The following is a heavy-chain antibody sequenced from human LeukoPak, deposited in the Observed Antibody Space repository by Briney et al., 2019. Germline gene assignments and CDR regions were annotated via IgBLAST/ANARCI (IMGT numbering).Heavy chain of an antibody. V-gene: IGHV1-46*01. D-gene: IGHD5-18*01. J-gene: IGHJ5*02. CDR2: INPSGGST. CDR1: GYTFTGYY. CDR3: ARVDMVITGWFDP. Sequence: ASVKVSCKASGYTFTGYYMHWVRQAPGQGLEWMGIINPSGGSTSYAQKFQGRVTMTRDMSTSTVYMELSSLRSEDTAVYYCARVDMVITGWFDPWGQGTLVTVSS.